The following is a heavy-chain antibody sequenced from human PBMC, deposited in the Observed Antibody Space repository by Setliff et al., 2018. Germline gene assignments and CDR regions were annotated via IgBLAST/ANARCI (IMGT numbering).Heavy chain of an antibody. D-gene: IGHD3-10*01. J-gene: IGHJ6*03. CDR1: GFTFSSHW. V-gene: IGHV3-7*03. Sequence: GGSLRLSCVVSGFTFSSHWMSWVRQAPGKGLEWVANINQDGSEKYYVDSVKGRFTISRDNARNSLYLQMNSLRAEDTAVYYCARVWFGNMDVWGKGTTVTVSS. CDR2: INQDGSEK. CDR3: ARVWFGNMDV.